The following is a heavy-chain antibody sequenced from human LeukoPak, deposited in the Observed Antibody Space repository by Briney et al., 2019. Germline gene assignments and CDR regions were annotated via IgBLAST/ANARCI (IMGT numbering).Heavy chain of an antibody. CDR1: GYTFTSYG. V-gene: IGHV1-18*01. CDR2: INPYNGNT. D-gene: IGHD4-17*01. CDR3: AREIYGRFDY. J-gene: IGHJ4*02. Sequence: GASVKVSCKASGYTFTSYGISWVRQAPGQGPECMGWINPYNGNTNYALKVQGRVTMTTDTSTSTAYLELRSLRSDDTAIYYCAREIYGRFDYWGLGTLVTVSS.